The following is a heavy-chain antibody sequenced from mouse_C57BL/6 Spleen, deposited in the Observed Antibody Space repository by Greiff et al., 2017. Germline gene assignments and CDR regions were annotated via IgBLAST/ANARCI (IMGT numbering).Heavy chain of an antibody. J-gene: IGHJ4*01. CDR2: IRSKSSNYAT. Sequence: EPGGGLVQPKGSLKLSCAASGFTFNTYAMHWVRQAPGKGLEWVARIRSKSSNYATYYADSVKDRFTISRDDSQSMLYLQMNNLKTEDTAMYYCVRDADYYGSSYDYAMDYWGQGTSVTVSS. CDR1: GFTFNTYA. CDR3: VRDADYYGSSYDYAMDY. D-gene: IGHD1-1*01. V-gene: IGHV10-3*01.